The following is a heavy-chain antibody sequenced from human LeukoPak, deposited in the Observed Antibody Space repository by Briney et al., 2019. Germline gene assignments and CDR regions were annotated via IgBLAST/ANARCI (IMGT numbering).Heavy chain of an antibody. D-gene: IGHD2-2*01. CDR1: GFTFSSYS. V-gene: IGHV3-48*04. Sequence: GGSLRLSCAASGFTFSSYSMNWVRQAPGEGLGWVSYISRLSGTIYYADSVKGRFTISRDNAKNSLYLQMNSLRAEDTAVYYCARESRKYQLLLDYWGQGTLVTVSS. CDR3: ARESRKYQLLLDY. CDR2: ISRLSGTI. J-gene: IGHJ4*02.